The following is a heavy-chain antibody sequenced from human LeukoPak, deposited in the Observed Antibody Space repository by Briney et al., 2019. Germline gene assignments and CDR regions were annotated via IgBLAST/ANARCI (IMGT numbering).Heavy chain of an antibody. CDR1: GFTFSSYA. J-gene: IGHJ4*02. Sequence: GGSLRLSCAASGFTFSSYAMHWVRQAPGKGLERVAVISYDGSNKYYADSVKGRFTISRDNSKNTLYLQMNSLRAEDTAVYYCARDQAYFDYWGQGTRVTVSS. CDR2: ISYDGSNK. V-gene: IGHV3-30*04. CDR3: ARDQAYFDY.